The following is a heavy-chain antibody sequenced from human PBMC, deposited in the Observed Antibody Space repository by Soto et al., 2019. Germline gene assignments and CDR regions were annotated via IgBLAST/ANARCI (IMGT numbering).Heavy chain of an antibody. J-gene: IGHJ6*02. V-gene: IGHV1-69*12. CDR1: GGTFTNYA. CDR2: IIPIFGTP. Sequence: QVQLVQSGAEVKKPGSSLKVSCKASGGTFTNYAFSLVRQAPGQGPEWMGGIIPIFGTPDYAQKFQGRVIITADGSARTVSMELTSLRSDDTAVYYCARERSVGYCITTTCPKPFYYYAMDVWGQGTTVTVSS. CDR3: ARERSVGYCITTTCPKPFYYYAMDV. D-gene: IGHD2-2*01.